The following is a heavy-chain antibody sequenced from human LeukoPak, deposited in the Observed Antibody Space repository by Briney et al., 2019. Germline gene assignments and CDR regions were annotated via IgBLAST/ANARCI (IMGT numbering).Heavy chain of an antibody. CDR3: ARTYCVNGVCSAFDY. CDR2: ISAYNGKT. D-gene: IGHD2-8*01. CDR1: GYTFNSYG. J-gene: IGHJ4*02. Sequence: ASVKVSCKASGYTFNSYGISWVRQAPGQGLEWMGWISAYNGKTNYAQKLQVRVTMTTDTSTSTAYMELRSLRSDDAAVYYCARTYCVNGVCSAFDYWGQGTLVTVSS. V-gene: IGHV1-18*01.